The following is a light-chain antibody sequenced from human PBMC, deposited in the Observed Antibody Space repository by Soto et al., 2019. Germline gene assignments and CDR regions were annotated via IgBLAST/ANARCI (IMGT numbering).Light chain of an antibody. Sequence: EILMTQSPATLSVFRGERATLSCIASQSVSRKLSWFQQKPGQAPRLLXXGAXSRATGIPDRFSGSGSGKDFTLTISRLEPEDFAVYYCQQYGSSPSITFGQGTRLEIK. CDR3: QQYGSSPSIT. CDR1: QSVSRK. J-gene: IGKJ5*01. V-gene: IGKV3-20*01. CDR2: GAX.